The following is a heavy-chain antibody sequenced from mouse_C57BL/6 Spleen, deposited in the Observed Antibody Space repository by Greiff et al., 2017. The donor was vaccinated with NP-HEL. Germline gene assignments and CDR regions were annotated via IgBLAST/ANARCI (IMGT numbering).Heavy chain of an antibody. Sequence: VKVEESGPGLVQPSQSLSITCTVSGFSLTSYGVHWVRQSPGKGLEWLGVIWRGGSTDYNAAFMSRLSITKDNSKSQVFFKMNSLQADDTAIYYCAHYGYDERGAMDYWGQGTSVTVSS. V-gene: IGHV2-5*01. CDR3: AHYGYDERGAMDY. D-gene: IGHD2-2*01. CDR1: GFSLTSYG. J-gene: IGHJ4*01. CDR2: IWRGGST.